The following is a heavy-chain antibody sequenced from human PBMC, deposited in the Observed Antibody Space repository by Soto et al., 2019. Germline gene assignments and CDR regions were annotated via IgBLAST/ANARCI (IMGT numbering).Heavy chain of an antibody. V-gene: IGHV3-48*01. CDR3: AREYLAVAGISFDP. J-gene: IGHJ5*02. CDR1: RLTFSTFT. D-gene: IGHD6-19*01. Sequence: LRLSCAASRLTFSTFTMNWVRQAPGKGLEWVSYITLSGMMYYADSVWGRFTISRDNAKNTLCLQMNSLRAEDTAVYYCAREYLAVAGISFDPWGQGPLVTVS. CDR2: ITLSGMM.